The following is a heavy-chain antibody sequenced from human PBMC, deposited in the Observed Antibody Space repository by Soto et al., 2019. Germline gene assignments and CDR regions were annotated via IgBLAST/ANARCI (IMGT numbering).Heavy chain of an antibody. D-gene: IGHD3-10*01. CDR3: ARRWGGTFDI. Sequence: PSETLSLTCTVSGGSISSYYLSWIRQPPGKGLEWIGYIYYSGSTNYNPSLKSRVTISVDTSKNQFSLKLSSVTAADTAVYYCARRWGGTFDIWGQGTMVTVSS. J-gene: IGHJ3*02. V-gene: IGHV4-59*08. CDR2: IYYSGST. CDR1: GGSISSYY.